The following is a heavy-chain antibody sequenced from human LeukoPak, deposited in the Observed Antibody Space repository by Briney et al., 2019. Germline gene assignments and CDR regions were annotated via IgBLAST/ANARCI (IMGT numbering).Heavy chain of an antibody. CDR2: IFYSGST. J-gene: IGHJ3*02. Sequence: SETLSLTCTVSGGSISSSYWSWIRQPPGKGLEWIGYIFYSGSTNYNPSLKGRVTMSVDTSKNQFSLKLRSVTAADTAVYYCARPGVGSGRYGAFDTWGQGTMVTVSS. D-gene: IGHD5-18*01. V-gene: IGHV4-59*08. CDR1: GGSISSSY. CDR3: ARPGVGSGRYGAFDT.